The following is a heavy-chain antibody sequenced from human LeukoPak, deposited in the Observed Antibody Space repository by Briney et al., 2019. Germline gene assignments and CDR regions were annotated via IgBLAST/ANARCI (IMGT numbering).Heavy chain of an antibody. CDR1: GFTFSSYA. D-gene: IGHD2-21*01. CDR3: AKIGPIPRMGDAFDI. Sequence: TGGSLRLSCAASGFTFSSYAMSWVRQAPGKGLEWVSAISGSGGSTYYADSVKGRFTISRDNSKNTLYLQVNSLRAEDTAVYYCAKIGPIPRMGDAFDIWGQGTMVTVSS. J-gene: IGHJ3*02. V-gene: IGHV3-23*01. CDR2: ISGSGGST.